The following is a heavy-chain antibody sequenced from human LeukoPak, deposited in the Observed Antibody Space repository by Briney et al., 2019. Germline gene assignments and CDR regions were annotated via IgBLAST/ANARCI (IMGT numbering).Heavy chain of an antibody. CDR3: VRDRSAPDY. V-gene: IGHV3-48*02. CDR1: GFTFNIYA. Sequence: GGSLRLSCAASGFTFNIYAMNWIRQAPGKGLEWLSYISSGSSIIYYADSVKGRFTISRDDAKNSLYLQMNSLRDEDTAVYCCVRDRSAPDYWGRGTLVTVSS. J-gene: IGHJ4*02. CDR2: ISSGSSII.